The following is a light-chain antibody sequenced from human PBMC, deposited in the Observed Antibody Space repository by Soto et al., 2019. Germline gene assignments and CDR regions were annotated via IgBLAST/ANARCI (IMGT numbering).Light chain of an antibody. CDR1: NIGGKS. J-gene: IGLJ1*01. CDR2: DES. Sequence: SYELTQTSSVSVAPGQTAKISCGGNNIGGKSVHWYQQKPGPAPVVVVYDESDRPSGIPERFSGSNSGNTATLTISRVEAGDEADYHCQVWDDNSDHHVFGTGTKVTVL. CDR3: QVWDDNSDHHV. V-gene: IGLV3-21*02.